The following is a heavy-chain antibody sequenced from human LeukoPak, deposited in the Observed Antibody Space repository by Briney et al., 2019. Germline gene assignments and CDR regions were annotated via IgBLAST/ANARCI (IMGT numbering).Heavy chain of an antibody. J-gene: IGHJ4*02. D-gene: IGHD3/OR15-3a*01. CDR3: AKRSQDLAFDY. CDR1: GFTFGDYA. CDR2: INWNNKNI. V-gene: IGHV3-9*01. Sequence: GGSLRLSCAASGFTFGDYAMQWVRQVPGKGLEWVSGINWNNKNIGYTDSVKGRFTISRDNAKSSLYLQMNSLRAEDTALYYCAKRSQDLAFDYWGQETLVTVSS.